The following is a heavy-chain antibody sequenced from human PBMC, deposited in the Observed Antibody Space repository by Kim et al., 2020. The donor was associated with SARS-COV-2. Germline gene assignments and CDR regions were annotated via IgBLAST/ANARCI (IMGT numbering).Heavy chain of an antibody. CDR1: GGSISSYY. D-gene: IGHD3-22*01. J-gene: IGHJ4*01. V-gene: IGHV4-59*13. CDR3: ARGYYDSSGYYLGLTFDY. Sequence: SETLSLTCTVSGGSISSYYWSWIRQPPGKGLEWIGYIYYSGSTNYNPSLKSRVTISVDTSKNQFSLKLSSVTAADTAVYYCARGYYDSSGYYLGLTFDY. CDR2: IYYSGST.